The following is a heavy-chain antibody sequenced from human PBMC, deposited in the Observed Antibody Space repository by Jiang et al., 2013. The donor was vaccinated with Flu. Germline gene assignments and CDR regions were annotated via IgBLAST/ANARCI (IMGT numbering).Heavy chain of an antibody. J-gene: IGHJ3*02. CDR2: ISYDGSNK. Sequence: VQLLESGGGVVQPGRSLRLSCAASGFTFSSYAMHWVRQAPGKGLEWVAVISYDGSNKYYADSVKGRFTISRDNSKNTLYLQMNSLRAEDTAVYYCARVYSELEDAFDIWGQ. D-gene: IGHD5-18*01. CDR1: GFTFSSYA. CDR3: ARVYSELEDAFDI. V-gene: IGHV3-30*04.